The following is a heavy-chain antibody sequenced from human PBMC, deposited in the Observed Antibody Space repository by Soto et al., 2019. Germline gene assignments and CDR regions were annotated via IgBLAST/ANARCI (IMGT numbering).Heavy chain of an antibody. CDR3: ARGSKQAVAYSFYWFDP. CDR2: INPNSGGT. CDR1: GYTFTGYY. V-gene: IGHV1-2*04. Sequence: GASVKVSCKASGYTFTGYYMHWVRQAPGQGLEWMGWINPNSGGTNYAQKFQGWVTMTRDTSISTAYMELSRLRSDDTAVYYCARGSKQAVAYSFYWFDPRGQGTLVTVSS. J-gene: IGHJ5*02. D-gene: IGHD6-19*01.